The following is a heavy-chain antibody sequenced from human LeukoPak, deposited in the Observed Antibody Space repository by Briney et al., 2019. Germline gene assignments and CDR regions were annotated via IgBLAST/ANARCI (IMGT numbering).Heavy chain of an antibody. D-gene: IGHD2-2*01. Sequence: PGRSLRLSCAAFGFTFSSYGMHWVRQAPGKGLEWVAVISYDGSNKYYADSVKGRFTISRDNSKNTLYLQMNSLRAEDTAVYYCAKDNGALVVVPAANFDYWGQGTLVTVSS. CDR1: GFTFSSYG. J-gene: IGHJ4*02. V-gene: IGHV3-30*18. CDR2: ISYDGSNK. CDR3: AKDNGALVVVPAANFDY.